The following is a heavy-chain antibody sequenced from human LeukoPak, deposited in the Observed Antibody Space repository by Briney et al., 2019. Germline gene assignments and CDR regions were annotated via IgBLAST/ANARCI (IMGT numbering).Heavy chain of an antibody. J-gene: IGHJ6*03. CDR3: ASQPNLSYYYYMDV. Sequence: PSETLSLTCTVSGGSISSYYWGWIRQPPGKGLEWIGSIYYSGSTYYNPSLKSRVTISVDTSKNQFSLKLSSVTAADTAVYYCASQPNLSYYYYMDVWGKGTTVTVSS. CDR1: GGSISSYY. D-gene: IGHD3-9*01. CDR2: IYYSGST. V-gene: IGHV4-39*01.